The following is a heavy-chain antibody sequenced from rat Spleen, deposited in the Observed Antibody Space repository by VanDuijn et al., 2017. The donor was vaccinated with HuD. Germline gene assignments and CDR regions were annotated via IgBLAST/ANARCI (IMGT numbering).Heavy chain of an antibody. V-gene: IGHV5-7*01. Sequence: EVQLVESGGGLVQPGRSLKLSCAASGFTFSDYNMAWVRQAPKKGLEWVATISYDGSGTFYRDSVKGRFTISRDNARSTLYLQMDSLRSEDTATYYGARPNDGNPFAYWGQGTLVTVAS. CDR2: ISYDGSGT. CDR1: GFTFSDYN. J-gene: IGHJ3*01. CDR3: ARPNDGNPFAY. D-gene: IGHD1-7*01.